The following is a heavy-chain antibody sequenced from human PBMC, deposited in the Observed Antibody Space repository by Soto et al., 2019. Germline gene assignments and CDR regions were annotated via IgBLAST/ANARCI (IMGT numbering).Heavy chain of an antibody. CDR1: GFSFSSFW. V-gene: IGHV3-7*05. J-gene: IGHJ4*02. CDR3: AGDVI. Sequence: EVQLVESGGGLVQPGGSQRLSCAASGFSFSSFWMSWVRQAPGKGLVWVAAIKEDGSEKNYVDSVRGRFTISRDNAKNSLYLQMNSLRADDTAVYYCAGDVIWGQGSLVTVSS. CDR2: IKEDGSEK.